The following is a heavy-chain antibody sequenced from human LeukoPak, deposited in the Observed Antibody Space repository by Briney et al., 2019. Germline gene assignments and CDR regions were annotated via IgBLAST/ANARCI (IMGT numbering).Heavy chain of an antibody. V-gene: IGHV1-18*01. CDR3: ARTGIAAALGDWLDP. D-gene: IGHD6-13*01. CDR1: GYTFTNYG. J-gene: IGHJ5*02. Sequence: ASVKVSCKASGYTFTNYGISWVRHAPGQGLEWMGWISTYNGNTNNAQRFQGRGTITTDTTTRTAYMELKRLTSDDTAVYYCARTGIAAALGDWLDPRGQGTLVTVSS. CDR2: ISTYNGNT.